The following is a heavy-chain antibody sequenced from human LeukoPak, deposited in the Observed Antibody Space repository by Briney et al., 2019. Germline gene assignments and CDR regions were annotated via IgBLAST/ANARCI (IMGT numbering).Heavy chain of an antibody. J-gene: IGHJ4*02. CDR2: ISSSSSYI. Sequence: PGGSLRLSCAASGFTFSSYSMNWVRQAPGKGLEWVSSISSSSSYIYYADSVKGRFTISRDNAKNSLYLEMNSLRAEDTAVYYCARDRLQSGSDYWGQGTLVTVSS. V-gene: IGHV3-21*01. D-gene: IGHD2-15*01. CDR1: GFTFSSYS. CDR3: ARDRLQSGSDY.